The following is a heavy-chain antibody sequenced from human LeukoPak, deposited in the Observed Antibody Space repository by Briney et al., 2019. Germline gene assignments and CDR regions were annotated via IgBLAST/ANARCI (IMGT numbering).Heavy chain of an antibody. Sequence: PGGSLRLSCAASGFTFSSYAMSWVRQAPGKGLEWVSAISGSGGSTYYADSVKGRFTISRDNAKNSLYLQMNSLRAEDTAVYYCASFPSYGGNFDYWGQGTLVTVSS. CDR1: GFTFSSYA. CDR3: ASFPSYGGNFDY. D-gene: IGHD4-23*01. V-gene: IGHV3-23*01. CDR2: ISGSGGST. J-gene: IGHJ4*02.